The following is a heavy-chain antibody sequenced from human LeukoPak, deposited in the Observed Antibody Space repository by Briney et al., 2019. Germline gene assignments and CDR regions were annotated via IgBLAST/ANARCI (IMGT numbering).Heavy chain of an antibody. Sequence: AGGSLRLSCATSGFTFRSYEANWVRQAPGKGLEWISYISSTSYSIYYADSVKGRFTISRDNAKSALYLQMDSLRVEDTGLYYCATSLGPRDYWGQGILVNV. J-gene: IGHJ4*02. CDR3: ATSLGPRDY. D-gene: IGHD7-27*01. CDR2: ISSTSYSI. CDR1: GFTFRSYE. V-gene: IGHV3-48*03.